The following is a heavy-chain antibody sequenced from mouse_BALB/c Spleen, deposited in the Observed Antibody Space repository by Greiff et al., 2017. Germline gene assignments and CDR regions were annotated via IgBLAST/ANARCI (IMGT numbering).Heavy chain of an antibody. CDR1: GFTFSSYA. CDR2: ISSGGST. D-gene: IGHD5-1*01. Sequence: EVHLVESGGGLVQPGGSRKLSCAASGFTFSSYAMSWVRQTPEKRLEWVASISSGGSTYYPDSVKGRFTISRDNARNILYLQMSSLRSEDTAMYYCARGGYLYAMDYWGQGTSVTVSS. V-gene: IGHV5-6-5*01. J-gene: IGHJ4*01. CDR3: ARGGYLYAMDY.